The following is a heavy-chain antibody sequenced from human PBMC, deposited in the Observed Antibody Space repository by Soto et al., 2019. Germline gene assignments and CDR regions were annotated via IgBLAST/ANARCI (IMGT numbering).Heavy chain of an antibody. CDR1: GYTFTSYG. Sequence: ASVKVSCKASGYTFTSYGLSWVRQAPGQGLEWMGWITAHNSHTIYAQRLKGRVNMTTDTSTSTAYMDLRSLRSDDTAVYYCARVYLGSGNYYGVYDYWGQGTLVNVSS. V-gene: IGHV1-18*04. D-gene: IGHD3-10*01. J-gene: IGHJ4*02. CDR2: ITAHNSHT. CDR3: ARVYLGSGNYYGVYDY.